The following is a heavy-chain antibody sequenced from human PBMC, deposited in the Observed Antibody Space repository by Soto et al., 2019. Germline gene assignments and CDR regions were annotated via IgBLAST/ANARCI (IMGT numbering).Heavy chain of an antibody. V-gene: IGHV3-7*01. CDR3: ARGYLWFGELLYHYYGMDV. CDR1: GFTFSTYW. D-gene: IGHD3-10*01. J-gene: IGHJ6*02. CDR2: IKEDGSET. Sequence: GGSLRLSCAASGFTFSTYWMSWVRQAPGKGLEWVANIKEDGSETYYVDSVKGRFTIFRDNAKNSLYLQMNSLRAEDTAVYYCARGYLWFGELLYHYYGMDVWGQGTTVTVSS.